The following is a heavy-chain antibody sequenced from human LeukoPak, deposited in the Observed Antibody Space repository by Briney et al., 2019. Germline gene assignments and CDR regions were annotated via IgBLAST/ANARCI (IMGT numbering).Heavy chain of an antibody. V-gene: IGHV5-51*01. CDR3: ARHSYCGGDCYSGVDY. Sequence: GESLKISCKGSGYSFTSYWIGWVRQMPGKGLEWMGIIYPGDSDTRYSPSFQGQVTISADKSISTAYLQWSSLKASDTAMYYCARHSYCGGDCYSGVDYWGQGTLVTVSS. CDR1: GYSFTSYW. CDR2: IYPGDSDT. D-gene: IGHD2-21*02. J-gene: IGHJ4*02.